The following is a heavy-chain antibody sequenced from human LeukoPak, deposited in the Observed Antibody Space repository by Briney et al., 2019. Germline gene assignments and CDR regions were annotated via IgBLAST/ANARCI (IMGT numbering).Heavy chain of an antibody. J-gene: IGHJ4*02. V-gene: IGHV5-51*01. Sequence: GESLKISCKCSGYRFTSYWIGWVRQMPGKGLEWMGVIYPRDSDTRYSPSFQGQVTISADKSINTAYLQWSSLKASDTAIYYCARTQDRIAARSWGQGTLVTVSS. CDR2: IYPRDSDT. CDR3: ARTQDRIAARS. CDR1: GYRFTSYW. D-gene: IGHD6-13*01.